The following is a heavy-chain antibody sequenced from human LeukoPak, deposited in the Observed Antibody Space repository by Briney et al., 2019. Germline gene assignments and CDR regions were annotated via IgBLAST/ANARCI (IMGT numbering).Heavy chain of an antibody. D-gene: IGHD5-18*01. V-gene: IGHV4-61*01. J-gene: IGHJ2*01. Sequence: SETLSLTCTVSGGSVSSCSYYWSWIRQPPGKGLEWVGYIYYGGSTNYNPSLKSRVTISVDTSKNQFSLKLSSVTAADTAVYYCARGGYSYGPPHFDLWGRGTLVTVSS. CDR3: ARGGYSYGPPHFDL. CDR1: GGSVSSCSYY. CDR2: IYYGGST.